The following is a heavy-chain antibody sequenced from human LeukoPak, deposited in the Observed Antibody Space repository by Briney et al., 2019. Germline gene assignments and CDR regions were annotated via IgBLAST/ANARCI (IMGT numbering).Heavy chain of an antibody. V-gene: IGHV3-30*03. CDR3: ARDPGRYDFWPGPDYYMDV. CDR1: RFSFRSYD. J-gene: IGHJ6*03. CDR2: SSYDESNT. Sequence: PGGSLRLSCAASRFSFRSYDMHWVRQAPGKGLEWLAVSSYDESNTYYRDSVKGRFTISRDNAKNSLYLQMNSLRAEDTAVYYCARDPGRYDFWPGPDYYMDVWGKGTTVTVSS. D-gene: IGHD3-3*01.